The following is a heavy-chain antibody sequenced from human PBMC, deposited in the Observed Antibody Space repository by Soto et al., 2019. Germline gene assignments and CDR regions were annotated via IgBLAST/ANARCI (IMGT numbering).Heavy chain of an antibody. CDR1: AGSITNYY. D-gene: IGHD5-18*01. J-gene: IGHJ4*02. CDR2: IYYSGAT. Sequence: SETLSVTCTVSAGSITNYYWSWIRQPPGKGLEWIGYIYYSGATNYNPSLESRVTISVDTSKNQFSLQLSSVTAADTAVCYCARIRGAGGYSFSDFWGQGTLVTVSS. CDR3: ARIRGAGGYSFSDF. V-gene: IGHV4-59*01.